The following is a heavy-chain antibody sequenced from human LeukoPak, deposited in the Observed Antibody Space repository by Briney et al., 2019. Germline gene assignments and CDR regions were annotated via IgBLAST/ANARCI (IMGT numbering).Heavy chain of an antibody. Sequence: GGSLRLSCAASGFTFDDYAMHWVRQAPGKGLEWVSGISWNSGSIGYTDSVKGRFTISRDNAKNSLYLQMNSLRAEDTALYYCAKDIARGSGSYYLWYYYYGMDVWGQGTTVTVSS. CDR3: AKDIARGSGSYYLWYYYYGMDV. D-gene: IGHD1-26*01. CDR2: ISWNSGSI. J-gene: IGHJ6*02. V-gene: IGHV3-9*01. CDR1: GFTFDDYA.